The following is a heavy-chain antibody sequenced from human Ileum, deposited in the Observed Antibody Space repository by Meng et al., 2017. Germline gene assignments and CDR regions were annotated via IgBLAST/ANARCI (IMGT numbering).Heavy chain of an antibody. V-gene: IGHV4-4*02. Sequence: QEQLQASGPGLVKPSGPLSLTCTVSGASIIGVNWWTWVRQTPGKGLEWIGEIHHSGSTNSIPSLKSRVTLSVDKSKNQFSLSMTSVTAADTAVYYCARGTGDIRVGFDYWGQGTLVTVSS. CDR1: GASIIGVNW. J-gene: IGHJ4*02. CDR3: ARGTGDIRVGFDY. D-gene: IGHD7-27*01. CDR2: IHHSGST.